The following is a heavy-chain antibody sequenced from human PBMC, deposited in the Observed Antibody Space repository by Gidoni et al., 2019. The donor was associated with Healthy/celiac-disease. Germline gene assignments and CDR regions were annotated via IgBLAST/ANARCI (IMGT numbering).Heavy chain of an antibody. CDR1: GGSFSGHY. CDR3: ARNYYYGMDV. V-gene: IGHV4-34*01. J-gene: IGHJ6*02. Sequence: QVQLQQWGAGLLKPSETLSLTCAVYGGSFSGHYWSWIRQPPGKGLEWIGEINHSGSTNYNPSLKSRVTISVDTSKNQFSLKLSSVTAADTAVYYCARNYYYGMDVWGQGTTVTVSS. CDR2: INHSGST.